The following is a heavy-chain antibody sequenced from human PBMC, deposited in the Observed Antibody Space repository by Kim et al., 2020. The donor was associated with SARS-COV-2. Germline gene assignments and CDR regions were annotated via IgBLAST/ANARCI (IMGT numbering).Heavy chain of an antibody. CDR2: IDADNGNT. V-gene: IGHV1-3*01. CDR3: ARNEDY. CDR1: GYTFTSYA. J-gene: IGHJ4*02. Sequence: ASVKVSCKASGYTFTSYAFHWVRQAPGQRLEWMGWIDADNGNTKYSQRFQGRVTITRDTSVNTAYMELSSLTSEDTAVYYCARNEDYWGQGTLVTVSS.